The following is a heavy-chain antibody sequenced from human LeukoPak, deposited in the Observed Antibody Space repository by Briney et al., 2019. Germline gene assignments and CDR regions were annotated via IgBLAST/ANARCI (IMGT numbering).Heavy chain of an antibody. D-gene: IGHD4-17*01. J-gene: IGHJ5*02. CDR3: ARDWRPDYGDYQNWFDP. Sequence: GASVKVSCKASGYTFTSYYMHWVRQAPGQGLEWMGIINPSGGSTSYAQKFQGRVTMTRDMSTSTVYMELSSLRSEDTAVYYCARDWRPDYGDYQNWFDPWGQGTLVTVSS. CDR1: GYTFTSYY. V-gene: IGHV1-46*01. CDR2: INPSGGST.